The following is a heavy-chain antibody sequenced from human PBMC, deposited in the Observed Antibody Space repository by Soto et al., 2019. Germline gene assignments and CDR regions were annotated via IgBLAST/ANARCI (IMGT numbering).Heavy chain of an antibody. Sequence: GGSLRLSCVVSGFSLSGRWMSWVRQAPGKGLEWVANIKEDGTQTYYVDSVKGRFTISRDNAKNSLFWQMNSLRVEDTAVYYCVRDYYGPGPYWGQGTLVTVSS. CDR1: GFSLSGRW. D-gene: IGHD3-10*01. J-gene: IGHJ4*01. CDR3: VRDYYGPGPY. V-gene: IGHV3-7*04. CDR2: IKEDGTQT.